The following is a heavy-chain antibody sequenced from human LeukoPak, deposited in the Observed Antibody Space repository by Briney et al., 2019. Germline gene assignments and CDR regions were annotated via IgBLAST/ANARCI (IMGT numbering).Heavy chain of an antibody. CDR2: MIPILGTA. CDR3: AAEIADSGSYRYYFDY. Sequence: SVKVSCKASGGTFSSYAISWVRQAPGQGLEWMGGMIPILGTANYAQKFQGRVTITTDESTSTAYMELSSLRSEDTAVYYCAAEIADSGSYRYYFDYWGQGTLVTVSS. CDR1: GGTFSSYA. V-gene: IGHV1-69*05. J-gene: IGHJ4*02. D-gene: IGHD1-26*01.